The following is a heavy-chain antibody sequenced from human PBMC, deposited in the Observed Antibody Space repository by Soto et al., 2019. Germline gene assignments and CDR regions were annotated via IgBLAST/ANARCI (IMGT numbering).Heavy chain of an antibody. J-gene: IGHJ4*02. CDR2: IYYSGST. Sequence: QLQLQESGPGLVKPSETLSLTCTVSGGSISSSSYYWGWIRQPPGKGLEWIGSIYYSGSTYYNPSLKSRVTISVDTSKNQFSLKLSSVTAADTAVYYCAGRIVLRVYAIGYWGQGTLVTVSS. V-gene: IGHV4-39*01. D-gene: IGHD2-8*01. CDR1: GGSISSSSYY. CDR3: AGRIVLRVYAIGY.